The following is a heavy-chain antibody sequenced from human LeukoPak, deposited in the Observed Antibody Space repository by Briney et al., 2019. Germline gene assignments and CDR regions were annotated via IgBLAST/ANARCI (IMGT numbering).Heavy chain of an antibody. V-gene: IGHV4-38-2*01. CDR3: AEVERRNY. CDR2: IYHSGST. CDR1: GYSISSGYY. J-gene: IGHJ4*02. Sequence: SETLSLTCAVSGYSISSGYYWGWIRQPSGKGLEWIGSIYHSGSTYYNPSLKSRVTISVDTSKNQFSLKLRSVTAADTAVYYCAEVERRNYWGQGTLVTVSS. D-gene: IGHD1-26*01.